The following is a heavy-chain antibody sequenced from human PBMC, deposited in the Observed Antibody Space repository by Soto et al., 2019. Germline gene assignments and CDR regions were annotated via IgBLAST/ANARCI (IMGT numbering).Heavy chain of an antibody. CDR3: STRAYDTNGYYRFDP. V-gene: IGHV4-34*01. D-gene: IGHD3-22*01. CDR1: GASFSGHS. CDR2: INHSGRV. Sequence: SETLSLTCAVYGASFSGHSWTWIRQSPGKGREWIGYINHSGRVNYSPSLRSRVTISLDTSKNQFSLTLSAVTAADTAMYYCSTRAYDTNGYYRFDPWGQGTLVTAPQ. J-gene: IGHJ5*01.